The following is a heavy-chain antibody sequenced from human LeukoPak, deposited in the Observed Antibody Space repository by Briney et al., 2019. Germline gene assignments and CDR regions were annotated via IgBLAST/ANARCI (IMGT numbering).Heavy chain of an antibody. V-gene: IGHV1-2*02. Sequence: GASVKVSCEAPGYTFSAFHIHWVRLAPGQGPEWMGWVNPNSGDTNYAQRFRGRVTMTRDTSINTAYMELSSLRSDDTAVYYCARSNYYGSQSEYWGQGTLVAVSS. J-gene: IGHJ4*02. D-gene: IGHD3-10*01. CDR3: ARSNYYGSQSEY. CDR2: VNPNSGDT. CDR1: GYTFSAFH.